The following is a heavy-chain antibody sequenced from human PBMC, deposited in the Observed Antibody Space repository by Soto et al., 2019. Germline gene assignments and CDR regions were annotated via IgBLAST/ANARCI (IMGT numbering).Heavy chain of an antibody. J-gene: IGHJ6*02. CDR2: INHSGST. Sequence: QVQLQQWGAGLLKPSETLSLTCAVYGGSFSGYYWSWIRQPPGKGLEWIGEINHSGSTNYNPSLKSRVTISVDTSKNQFSLKLSSVTAADTAVYYCARERAVYYYSGMDVWGQGTTVTVSS. CDR3: ARERAVYYYSGMDV. CDR1: GGSFSGYY. V-gene: IGHV4-34*01.